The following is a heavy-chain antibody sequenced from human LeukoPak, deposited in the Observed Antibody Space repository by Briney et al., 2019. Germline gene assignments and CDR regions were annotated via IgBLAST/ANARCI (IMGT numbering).Heavy chain of an antibody. V-gene: IGHV3-66*01. CDR3: AKGGGYEAQYYYYYLDV. D-gene: IGHD5-12*01. CDR2: IYSGGST. J-gene: IGHJ6*03. CDR1: RFTVSSNY. Sequence: GGSLRLSCAASRFTVSSNYMTWVRQAAGKGLEWVSVIYSGGSTYYADSVKGRFTVSRDNSKNTLYLQMKSLRAEDTAVYYCAKGGGYEAQYYYYYLDVWGKGTTVTISS.